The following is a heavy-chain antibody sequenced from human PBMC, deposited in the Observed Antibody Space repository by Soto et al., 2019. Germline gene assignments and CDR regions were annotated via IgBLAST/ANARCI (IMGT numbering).Heavy chain of an antibody. CDR2: IYYNGST. D-gene: IGHD1-1*01. Sequence: QVQLQESGPGLVKPSETLSLTCTVSGDSISSYYWSSIRQPPGKGLEWIGYIYYNGSTNYNPSLKSRVTISVDTSKNQFSLKLSSVTAADTAVYYCAREGTTVDSYYYYGMDVWGQGTTVTVSS. J-gene: IGHJ6*02. CDR1: GDSISSYY. CDR3: AREGTTVDSYYYYGMDV. V-gene: IGHV4-59*01.